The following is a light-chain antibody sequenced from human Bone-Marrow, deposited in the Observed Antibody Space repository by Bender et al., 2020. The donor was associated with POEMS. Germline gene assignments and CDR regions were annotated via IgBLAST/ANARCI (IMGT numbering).Light chain of an antibody. Sequence: SYVLTQPPSVSVAPGQTARIPCGGNNIGSKSVHWYQMKPGQAPVLVVYIDSARPSGIPERFSGSKSGNTATLTISRVEDGDEADYYCQVWDSISDGLVFGGGTKLTVL. CDR3: QVWDSISDGLV. V-gene: IGLV3-21*02. CDR2: IDS. J-gene: IGLJ2*01. CDR1: NIGSKS.